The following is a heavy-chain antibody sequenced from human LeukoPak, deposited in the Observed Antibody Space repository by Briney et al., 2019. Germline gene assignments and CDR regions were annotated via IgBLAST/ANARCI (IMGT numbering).Heavy chain of an antibody. D-gene: IGHD3-10*01. V-gene: IGHV3-53*01. J-gene: IGHJ6*03. CDR1: GFTVCSNY. Sequence: PGGSLRLSCAASGFTVCSNYMSWVRQAPGKGLEWVSVIYSGGSTYYADSVKGRFTISRDNSKNTLYLQMNSRRAKDTAVYYCARDTYYYGSGRSMDVWGEGTTVTVSS. CDR2: IYSGGST. CDR3: ARDTYYYGSGRSMDV.